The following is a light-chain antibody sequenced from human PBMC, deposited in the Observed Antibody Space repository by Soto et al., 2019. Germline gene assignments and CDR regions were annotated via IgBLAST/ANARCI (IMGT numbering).Light chain of an antibody. J-gene: IGLJ1*01. CDR2: DVN. V-gene: IGLV2-14*01. Sequence: QSALTQPASVSGSPGQSITISCTGTSSDVGGYNLVSWYQQYPDKAPKLMIFDVNTRPSGVSNRFSGSKSGNTASLTISGLQAEDEADYYCSLYKSSSNLPYVFGTGTKLTVL. CDR1: SSDVGGYNL. CDR3: SLYKSSSNLPYV.